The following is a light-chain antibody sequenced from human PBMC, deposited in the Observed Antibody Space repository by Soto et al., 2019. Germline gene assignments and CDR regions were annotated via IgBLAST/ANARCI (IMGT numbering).Light chain of an antibody. CDR2: AAS. Sequence: DIQMTQSPSSQSASVGDTVTIDCRTSQGINIYLNWYRQKPGRAPELLIYAASNLHTGVPSRFSGVGSGTEFTLTIDNVQPEDFATYYSQQTYTNFFAFGPGTKVDIQ. CDR3: QQTYTNFFA. J-gene: IGKJ3*01. V-gene: IGKV1-39*01. CDR1: QGINIY.